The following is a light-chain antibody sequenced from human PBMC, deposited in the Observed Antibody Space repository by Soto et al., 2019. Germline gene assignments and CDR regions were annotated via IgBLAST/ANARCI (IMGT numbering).Light chain of an antibody. V-gene: IGKV1-39*01. CDR1: QNIKKY. J-gene: IGKJ4*01. CDR3: QQSFGTPLT. Sequence: IQMTHSPSSLSASVVDRVTITFLSSQNIKKYLNCYQQKPGKAPKLLIYTASSLQVGLPSRFSGSGSGTDFTLTISSLQPEDSATYYCQQSFGTPLTFGGGTKVDI. CDR2: TAS.